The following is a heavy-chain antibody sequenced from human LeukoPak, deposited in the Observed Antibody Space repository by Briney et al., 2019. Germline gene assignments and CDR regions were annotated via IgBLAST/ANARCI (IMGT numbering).Heavy chain of an antibody. CDR3: ARDRGIAVFDY. J-gene: IGHJ4*02. Sequence: PSETLSLTCTVSGGSISSYYWSWIRQPPGEGLEWIGYIYYSVGTNYNPSLKSRVTISVDTSKNQFSLKLSSVTAAATAVYYCARDRGIAVFDYWGQGTLVTVSS. V-gene: IGHV4-59*01. CDR2: IYYSVGT. D-gene: IGHD6-19*01. CDR1: GGSISSYY.